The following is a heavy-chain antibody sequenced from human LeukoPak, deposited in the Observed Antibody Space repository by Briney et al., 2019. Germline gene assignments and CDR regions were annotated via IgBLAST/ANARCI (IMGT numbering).Heavy chain of an antibody. CDR1: GFTFTSYG. J-gene: IGHJ4*02. CDR2: ISSDGNNK. CDR3: ARIGYRISWSGDY. Sequence: GGSLRLSCAASGFTFTSYGMHWVRQAPGRGLEWVALISSDGNNKYYADSVKGRFSISRDNSKNTLYLQMNGLRVEDTAVYYCARIGYRISWSGDYWGQGSLVTVSS. D-gene: IGHD5-12*01. V-gene: IGHV3-30*03.